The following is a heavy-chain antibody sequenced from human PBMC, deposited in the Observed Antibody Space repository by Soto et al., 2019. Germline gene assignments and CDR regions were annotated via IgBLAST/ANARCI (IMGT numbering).Heavy chain of an antibody. CDR1: GYRFTSYW. V-gene: IGHV5-51*01. J-gene: IGHJ5*02. CDR2: IFPSDSDT. D-gene: IGHD5-12*01. Sequence: PGESLKISCRTSGYRFTSYWIAWVRQMPGKGLEWMGIIFPSDSDTRYSPSFQGKVTISAHRSTSTAFLQWASLKASDTAVYFCARKDKSGYFNWFDPWGQDTLVTVSS. CDR3: ARKDKSGYFNWFDP.